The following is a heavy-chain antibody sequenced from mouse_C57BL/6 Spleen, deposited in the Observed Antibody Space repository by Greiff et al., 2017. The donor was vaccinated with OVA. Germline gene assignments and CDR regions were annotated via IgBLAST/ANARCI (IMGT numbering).Heavy chain of an antibody. CDR2: ISSGSGTI. CDR1: GFTFSDYG. V-gene: IGHV5-17*01. CDR3: ARRGVTDAMDY. J-gene: IGHJ4*01. Sequence: EVMLVESGGGLVKPGASLKLSCAASGFTFSDYGMHWVRQAPEKGLEWVAYISSGSGTIYYAATVKGRFTISRDNAKNTLYLQLTSLRSDDTAMYYCARRGVTDAMDYWGQGTSVTVSS. D-gene: IGHD2-2*01.